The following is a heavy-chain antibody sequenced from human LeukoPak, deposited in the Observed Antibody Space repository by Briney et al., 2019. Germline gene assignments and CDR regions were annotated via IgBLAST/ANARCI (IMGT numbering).Heavy chain of an antibody. CDR2: INPNSGGT. D-gene: IGHD3-9*01. CDR1: GYTFTGYY. V-gene: IGHV1-2*02. CDR3: AREYYDILTGYLYYYYYGMDV. Sequence: ASVKVSCKASGYTFTGYYMHWVRQAPGQGLEWMGWINPNSGGTNYAQKFQGRVTMTRDTSISTAYMELSRLRSDDMAVYYCAREYYDILTGYLYYYYYGMDVWAKGPRSPSP. J-gene: IGHJ6*02.